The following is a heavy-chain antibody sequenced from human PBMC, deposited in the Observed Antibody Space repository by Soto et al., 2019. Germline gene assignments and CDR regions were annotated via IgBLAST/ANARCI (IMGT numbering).Heavy chain of an antibody. Sequence: QVQLVQSGAEVKKPGASVKVSCKASGYTFTSYGITWVRQAPGQGLEWMGWISANNGNTHYAQKLQGRVTLTTVTSTSTGYMELRSLRSDGTAVYYCARVQSGYDFAYWGQGTLVTVSS. J-gene: IGHJ4*02. CDR3: ARVQSGYDFAY. CDR1: GYTFTSYG. CDR2: ISANNGNT. V-gene: IGHV1-18*01. D-gene: IGHD5-12*01.